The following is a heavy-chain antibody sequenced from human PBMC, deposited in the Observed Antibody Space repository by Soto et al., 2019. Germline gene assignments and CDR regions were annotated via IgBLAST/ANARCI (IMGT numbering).Heavy chain of an antibody. CDR2: IRNRANKYAT. J-gene: IGHJ4*02. CDR3: TAPSGAYSDYAIGY. D-gene: IGHD4-17*01. CDR1: GFTFTASA. V-gene: IGHV3-73*02. Sequence: EVQLVESGGGLVQPGGSLRLSCAASGFTFTASAMHWVRQASGRGLEWVGRIRNRANKYATADAASVKDRFIVSRDDSKDTASLQMNSLKTEDTALYYCTAPSGAYSDYAIGYWGQGTLVTVSS.